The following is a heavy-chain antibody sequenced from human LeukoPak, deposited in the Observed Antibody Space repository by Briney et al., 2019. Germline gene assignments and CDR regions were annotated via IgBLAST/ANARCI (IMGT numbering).Heavy chain of an antibody. CDR1: GYTFTGYY. CDR3: ARAYSGYDASHC. V-gene: IGHV1-2*02. CDR2: INPNSGGT. J-gene: IGHJ4*02. Sequence: ASVKVSCKASGYTFTGYYMHWVRQAPGQGLEWMGWINPNSGGTNYAQKFQGRVTMTRDTSISTAYMELSRLRSDDTAVYYCARAYSGYDASHCWGQGTLVTVSS. D-gene: IGHD5-12*01.